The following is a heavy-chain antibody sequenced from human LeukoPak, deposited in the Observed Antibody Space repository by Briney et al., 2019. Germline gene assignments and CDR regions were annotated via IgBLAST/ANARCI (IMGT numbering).Heavy chain of an antibody. Sequence: GGTLRLSRAASEFTFSSYSMNWVRQAPGKGQEWVSYISSGGIGTIYYADSVKGRFTISRDNAKKSLYLQMNNLRAEDTAVYYCARNRFYSMDVWGQGTTVTVSS. D-gene: IGHD2/OR15-2a*01. CDR1: EFTFSSYS. CDR3: ARNRFYSMDV. CDR2: ISSGGIGTI. J-gene: IGHJ6*02. V-gene: IGHV3-48*04.